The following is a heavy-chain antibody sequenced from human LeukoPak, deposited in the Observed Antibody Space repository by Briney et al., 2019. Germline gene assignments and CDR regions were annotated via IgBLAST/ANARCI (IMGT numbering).Heavy chain of an antibody. D-gene: IGHD6-13*01. CDR3: ARDHLDSSSWNDY. J-gene: IGHJ4*02. Sequence: ASVTVSCKASGYTFTSYGISWVRHAPGQGLELMGWMSVYNGNTNYAQKLKSKVTMTTDTATGTDYMELKSLRSDDSAVYDCARDHLDSSSWNDYWGQGTLVTVSS. CDR2: MSVYNGNT. CDR1: GYTFTSYG. V-gene: IGHV1-18*01.